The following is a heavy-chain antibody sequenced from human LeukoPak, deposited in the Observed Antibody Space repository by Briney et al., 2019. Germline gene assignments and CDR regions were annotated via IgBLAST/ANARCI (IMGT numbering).Heavy chain of an antibody. Sequence: RASVKVSCKASGYTFTSYGISWVRQAPGQGLEWMGWINPNSGGTNYAQKFQGWVTMTRDTSISTAYMELSRLRSDDTAVYYCARDQANYYYGMDVWGQGTTVTVSS. CDR1: GYTFTSYG. CDR3: ARDQANYYYGMDV. J-gene: IGHJ6*02. V-gene: IGHV1-2*04. CDR2: INPNSGGT.